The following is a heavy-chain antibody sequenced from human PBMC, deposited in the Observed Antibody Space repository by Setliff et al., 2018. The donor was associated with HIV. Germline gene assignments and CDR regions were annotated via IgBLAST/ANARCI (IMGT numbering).Heavy chain of an antibody. V-gene: IGHV4-31*03. D-gene: IGHD5-12*01. CDR3: ARGLVVVTDSDYDTNYYYYYYMDV. Sequence: SETLSLTCTVSGGSISSGGYYWSWIRQHPGKGLEWIGYIYYSGSTYYNPSLKSRVTISIDTSKNQFSLKLSSVTAADTAGYYCARGLVVVTDSDYDTNYYYYYYMDVWGKGTTVTV. J-gene: IGHJ6*03. CDR2: IYYSGST. CDR1: GGSISSGGYY.